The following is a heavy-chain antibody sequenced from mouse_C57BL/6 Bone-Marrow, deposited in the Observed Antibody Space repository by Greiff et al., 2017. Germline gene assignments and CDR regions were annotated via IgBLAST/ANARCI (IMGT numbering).Heavy chain of an antibody. CDR1: GFSLTSYG. CDR3: ASQAYYYGSRGGAMDY. D-gene: IGHD1-1*01. CDR2: IWSGGST. Sequence: VQLQQSGPGLVQPSQSLSITCTVSGFSLTSYGVHWVRQSPGKGLEWLGVIWSGGSTDYNAAFISRLSISKDNSKSQVFFKMNSLQADDTAIYYCASQAYYYGSRGGAMDYWGQGTSVTGSS. V-gene: IGHV2-2*01. J-gene: IGHJ4*01.